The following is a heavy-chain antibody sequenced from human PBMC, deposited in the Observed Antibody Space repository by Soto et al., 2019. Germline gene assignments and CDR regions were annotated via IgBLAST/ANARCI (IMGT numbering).Heavy chain of an antibody. CDR3: RRGMEGSSWYPPAY. D-gene: IGHD6-13*01. CDR1: GFTFSSYG. V-gene: IGHV3-30*03. Sequence: QVQLVESGGGVVQPGRSLRLSCAASGFTFSSYGMQWVRQSPGEGPEWVAIVANDGSNQYYAESVKGRFTISRDNSKTTVFLEMDSLSPEERAVYSCRRGMEGSSWYPPAYWGREPWSPSRQ. J-gene: IGHJ4*02. CDR2: VANDGSNQ.